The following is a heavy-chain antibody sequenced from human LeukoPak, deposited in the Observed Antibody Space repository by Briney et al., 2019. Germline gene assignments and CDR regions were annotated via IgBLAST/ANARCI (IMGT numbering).Heavy chain of an antibody. J-gene: IGHJ6*03. V-gene: IGHV3-23*01. D-gene: IGHD3-22*01. CDR1: GFTFSSYG. Sequence: GGSLRLSCAASGFTFSSYGMSWVRQAPGKGLEWVSSINSSGGRTYYADSVKGRFTISRDNSKNTLYLQMNSLRVDDMAVYYCARDFYDSSGYPYGYYYYYMAVWGKGTTVTVSS. CDR3: ARDFYDSSGYPYGYYYYYMAV. CDR2: INSSGGRT.